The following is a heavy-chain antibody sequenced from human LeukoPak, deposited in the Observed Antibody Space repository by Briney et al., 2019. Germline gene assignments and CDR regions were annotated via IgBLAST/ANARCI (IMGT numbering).Heavy chain of an antibody. V-gene: IGHV3-21*01. Sequence: GGSLRLSCAASGFTFSSYSMNWVRQAPGKGLEWVSSISSSSSYIYCADSVKGRFTISRDNAKNSLYLQMNSLRAEDTAVYYCARDPGRVGYFDYWGQGTLVTVSS. D-gene: IGHD1-26*01. CDR3: ARDPGRVGYFDY. CDR1: GFTFSSYS. J-gene: IGHJ4*02. CDR2: ISSSSSYI.